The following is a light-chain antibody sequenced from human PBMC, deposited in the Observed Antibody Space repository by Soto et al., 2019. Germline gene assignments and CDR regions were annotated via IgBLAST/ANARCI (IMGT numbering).Light chain of an antibody. CDR1: QSVSSY. J-gene: IGKJ2*01. CDR2: DAS. Sequence: PGGRATLSCRASQSVSSYLAWYQQKPGQAPRLLIYDASNRATGIPARFSGSGSGTDFTLTISSLEPEDFAVYYCQQRSNWPPFGQGTKLEIK. CDR3: QQRSNWPP. V-gene: IGKV3-11*01.